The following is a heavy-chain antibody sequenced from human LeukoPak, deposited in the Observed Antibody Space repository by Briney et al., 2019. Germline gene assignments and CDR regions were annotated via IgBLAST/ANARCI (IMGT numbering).Heavy chain of an antibody. CDR2: IKQDGSEK. CDR3: AREGDTYYYVAY. J-gene: IGHJ4*02. CDR1: GFMFSNYW. V-gene: IGHV3-7*01. Sequence: GGSLRLSCAGSGFMFSNYWMTWVRQAPGKGLEWVANIKQDGSEKYYVDSVKGRFTISRDNAKNSLYLQMNSLRAEDTDVYYCAREGDTYYYVAYWGQGTLVTVSS. D-gene: IGHD2-21*02.